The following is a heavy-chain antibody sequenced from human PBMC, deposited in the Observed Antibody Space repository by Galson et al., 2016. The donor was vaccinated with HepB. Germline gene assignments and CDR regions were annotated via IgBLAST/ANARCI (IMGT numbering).Heavy chain of an antibody. V-gene: IGHV3-74*01. D-gene: IGHD1-26*01. CDR3: ARQIVETSQTYYYGMAV. CDR2: VDGGGSGT. Sequence: SLRLSCAASGFSFRNFWMHWVRQAPGKGLVWVSRVDGGGSGTHYADSVKGRFTISRDNAKNTLYLQMDSLSIGDTAVYYCARQIVETSQTYYYGMAVWGQGTTVIVSS. J-gene: IGHJ6*02. CDR1: GFSFRNFW.